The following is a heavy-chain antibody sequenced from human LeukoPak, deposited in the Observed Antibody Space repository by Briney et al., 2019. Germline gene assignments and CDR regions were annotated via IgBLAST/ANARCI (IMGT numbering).Heavy chain of an antibody. V-gene: IGHV3-66*01. Sequence: GGSLRLSCAASGFTVSSNYMSWVRQAPGKGLEWVSVIYSGGSTYYADSVKGRFTISRDNSKNTLYLQMNSLRAEDTAVYYCARGAVGGSSSWYKTRYYYMDVWGKGTTVTISS. J-gene: IGHJ6*03. CDR3: ARGAVGGSSSWYKTRYYYMDV. CDR1: GFTVSSNY. D-gene: IGHD6-13*01. CDR2: IYSGGST.